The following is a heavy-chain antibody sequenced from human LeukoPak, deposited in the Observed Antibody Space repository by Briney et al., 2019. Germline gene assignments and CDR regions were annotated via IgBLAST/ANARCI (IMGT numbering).Heavy chain of an antibody. D-gene: IGHD6-13*01. CDR1: VYTVTAYY. J-gene: IGHJ5*02. CDR3: AREGIAEPDTNWFDP. CDR2: MNLTSCGT. Sequence: ASVKLSRTPSVYTVTAYYLHWVRQAPGQGPEWMGWMNLTSCGTHYAQKFQVRVTMTRDTSISTAYMELGRLTSDDTAVCYCAREGIAEPDTNWFDPWGQGTLVTVSS. V-gene: IGHV1-2*02.